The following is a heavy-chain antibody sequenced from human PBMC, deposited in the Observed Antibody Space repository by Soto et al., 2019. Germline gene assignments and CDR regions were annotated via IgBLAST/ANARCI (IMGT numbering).Heavy chain of an antibody. CDR2: IYYSGST. CDR3: ASGGRIVGASGGDY. CDR1: GGSFSSGSYY. Sequence: VQLQESGPGLVKPSETLSLTGTVSGGSFSSGSYYWSWIRQPPGKGLEWIGYIYYSGSTNYNPSLKSRVTRSVDTSKNQFSLKLSSVTAADTAVYYGASGGRIVGASGGDYWGQGTLVTVSS. V-gene: IGHV4-61*01. D-gene: IGHD1-26*01. J-gene: IGHJ4*02.